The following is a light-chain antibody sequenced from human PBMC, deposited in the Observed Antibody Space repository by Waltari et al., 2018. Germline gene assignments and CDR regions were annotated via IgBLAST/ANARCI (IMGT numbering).Light chain of an antibody. CDR2: WAS. CDR1: QPVFDSSTNKNY. CDR3: QQYYTIPYT. J-gene: IGKJ2*01. Sequence: DIVMTQSPDSLAVSLGERATINCRSSQPVFDSSTNKNYVAWYQQKAGHPPKLLIYWASTRESGVPDRFSGSESGTEFTLTVSSLQAEDVAIYYCQQYYTIPYTFGQGTKLEI. V-gene: IGKV4-1*01.